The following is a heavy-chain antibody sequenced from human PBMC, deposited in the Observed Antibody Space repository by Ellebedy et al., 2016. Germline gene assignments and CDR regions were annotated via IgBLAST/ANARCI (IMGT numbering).Heavy chain of an antibody. J-gene: IGHJ4*02. D-gene: IGHD1-7*01. CDR2: IYNSGST. V-gene: IGHV4-39*01. CDR1: GDSISSSSYY. CDR3: VRRGPSISGTSFDY. Sequence: GSLRLSCTVSGDSISSSSYYWGWIRQPPGKGLEWIGTIYNSGSTFYNPSLKSRVTISVDTSKNQFSLKLSSVTAADTAVYFCVRRGPSISGTSFDYWGQGTLVTVSS.